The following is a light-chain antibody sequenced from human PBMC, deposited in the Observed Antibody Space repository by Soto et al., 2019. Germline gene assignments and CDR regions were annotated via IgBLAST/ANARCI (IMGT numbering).Light chain of an antibody. CDR2: ATS. V-gene: IGKV3-20*01. Sequence: EIVLTQSPGTLSLFPGERATFSCRTSQSISATYLAWYQQKPGQAPRLLIYATSSRATGIPDRFSGSGSRTDCTLTLSRLEPDDSAVYYCQQYASLPRTFGQGTKVE. J-gene: IGKJ1*01. CDR1: QSISATY. CDR3: QQYASLPRT.